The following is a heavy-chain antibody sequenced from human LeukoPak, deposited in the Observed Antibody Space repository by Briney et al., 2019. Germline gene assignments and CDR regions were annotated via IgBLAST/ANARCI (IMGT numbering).Heavy chain of an antibody. J-gene: IGHJ3*02. Sequence: ASVKVSCKASGYTFTDYYMHWVRQAPGQGLEWMGWINPKSGGTNYAQKFQGRVTMTRDTSIRTAYMELSRLRSDDTAVSYCAIEFATVVVSAVISAFDIWGQGTMVTVSS. CDR2: INPKSGGT. CDR3: AIEFATVVVSAVISAFDI. D-gene: IGHD2-2*02. V-gene: IGHV1-2*02. CDR1: GYTFTDYY.